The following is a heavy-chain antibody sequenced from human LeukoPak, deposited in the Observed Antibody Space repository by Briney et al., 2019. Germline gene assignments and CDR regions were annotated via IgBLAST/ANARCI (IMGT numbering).Heavy chain of an antibody. V-gene: IGHV1-8*01. Sequence: ASVKVFCKASGYTFTRYDINWVRQASGQGLERMGWMNPNSGNTGYAQKFQGRVAMTRNTSISTAYMELSSLRSEDTAVYYCARGYDWWSIDYWGQGTLVTVSS. CDR1: GYTFTRYD. J-gene: IGHJ4*02. CDR3: ARGYDWWSIDY. CDR2: MNPNSGNT. D-gene: IGHD5-12*01.